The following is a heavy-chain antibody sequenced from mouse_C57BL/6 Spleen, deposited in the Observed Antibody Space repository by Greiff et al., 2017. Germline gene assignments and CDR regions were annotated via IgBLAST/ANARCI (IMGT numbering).Heavy chain of an antibody. CDR1: GSSFTDYN. V-gene: IGHV1-39*01. CDR2: INPNYGTT. CDR3: ARLRRGYSMDY. D-gene: IGHD2-12*01. J-gene: IGHJ4*01. Sequence: QLQQSGPELVKPGASVKISCTASGSSFTDYNMNWVKQSNGKSLEWIGVINPNYGTTSYNQKFKGKATLTVDQSSSPASMQLNNLTSEDSAVYYCARLRRGYSMDYWGQGTSVTVSS.